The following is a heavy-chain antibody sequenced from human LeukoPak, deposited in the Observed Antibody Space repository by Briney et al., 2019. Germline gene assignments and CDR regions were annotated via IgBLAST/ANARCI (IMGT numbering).Heavy chain of an antibody. Sequence: PSETLSLTCNVSGASISGHYWSWIRHPAGKSLEWIGRIHTSGSPIYNPSLSSRVTMSVDTSKGQFSLTMNSLTAADTTIYYCARQRLDGDILGFDWWGQGTLVTVSS. V-gene: IGHV4-4*07. D-gene: IGHD2-21*01. CDR1: GASISGHY. CDR3: ARQRLDGDILGFDW. J-gene: IGHJ4*02. CDR2: IHTSGSP.